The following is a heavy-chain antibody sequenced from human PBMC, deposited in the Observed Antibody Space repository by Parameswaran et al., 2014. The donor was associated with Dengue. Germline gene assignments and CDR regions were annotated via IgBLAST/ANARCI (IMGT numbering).Heavy chain of an antibody. CDR1: GFTFSSYG. J-gene: IGHJ4*02. D-gene: IGHD3-22*01. V-gene: IGHV3-30*18. CDR3: AKDPAEYYYDSSAYFDY. Sequence: QAGSRLKISCAASGFTFSSYGMHWVRQAPGKGLEWVAVISYDGSNKYYADSVKGRFTISRDNSKNTLYLQMNSLRAEDTAVYYCAKDPAEYYYDSSAYFDYWGQGTLVTVSS. CDR2: ISYDGSNK.